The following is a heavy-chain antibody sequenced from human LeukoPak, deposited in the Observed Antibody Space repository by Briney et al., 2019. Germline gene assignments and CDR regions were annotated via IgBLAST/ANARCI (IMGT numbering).Heavy chain of an antibody. Sequence: SETLSLTCTVSGGSISSGGYYWSWIRQHPGKGLEWIGYIYYSGSTNYNPSLKSRVTISVDTSKNQFSLKLSSVTAADTAVYYCAREGPYGDIFDYWGQGTLVTVSS. CDR1: GGSISSGGYY. J-gene: IGHJ4*02. D-gene: IGHD4-17*01. V-gene: IGHV4-61*08. CDR3: AREGPYGDIFDY. CDR2: IYYSGST.